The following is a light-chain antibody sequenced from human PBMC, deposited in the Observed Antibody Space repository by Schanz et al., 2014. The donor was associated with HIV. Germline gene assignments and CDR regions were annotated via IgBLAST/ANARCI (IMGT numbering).Light chain of an antibody. J-gene: IGLJ1*01. Sequence: QSALTQPASVSGPPGQSITFSCTGGGSEFGTSLSVSWYQQHPGKAPKLILYDDTQRPSGVPDRFSGSKSGTSASLAISGLQSEDEADYYCAAWDDSLNGQVFGTGTKLTVL. CDR2: DDT. V-gene: IGLV2-14*02. CDR3: AAWDDSLNGQV. CDR1: GSEFGTSLS.